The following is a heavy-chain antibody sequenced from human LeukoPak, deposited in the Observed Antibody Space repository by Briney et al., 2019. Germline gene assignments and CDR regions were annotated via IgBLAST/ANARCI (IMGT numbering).Heavy chain of an antibody. V-gene: IGHV3-48*03. J-gene: IGHJ4*02. Sequence: GGSLRLSCAVSGFTFSSYEMNWVRQAPGKGLEWVSYIGSSGSTMYCADSVKGRFTISRDNSKKTLYLQMNSLRAEDTAVYYCARDRLHCSGGSCYSQLFDYWGQGTLVTVSS. D-gene: IGHD2-15*01. CDR2: IGSSGSTM. CDR3: ARDRLHCSGGSCYSQLFDY. CDR1: GFTFSSYE.